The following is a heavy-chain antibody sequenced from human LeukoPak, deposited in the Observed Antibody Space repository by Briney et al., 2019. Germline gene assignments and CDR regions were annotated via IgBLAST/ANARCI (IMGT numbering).Heavy chain of an antibody. V-gene: IGHV4-39*07. CDR3: ARFAAMAQTYYWYFDL. Sequence: SETLSLTCTVSGGSISSSSYYWGWIRQPPGKGLEWIGSIYYSGSTYYNPSLKSRVTISVDTSKNQFSLKLSSVTAADTAVYYCARFAAMAQTYYWYFDLWGRGTLVTVSS. J-gene: IGHJ2*01. CDR1: GGSISSSSYY. D-gene: IGHD5-18*01. CDR2: IYYSGST.